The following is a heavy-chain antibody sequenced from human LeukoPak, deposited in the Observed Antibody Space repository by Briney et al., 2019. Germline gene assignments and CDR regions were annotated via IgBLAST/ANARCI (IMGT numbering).Heavy chain of an antibody. V-gene: IGHV4-30-2*01. Sequence: SQTLSLTCTVSGGSISSGGCYWSWIRQPPGKGLEWIGYIYHSGSTYYNPPLKSRVTISVDRSKNQFSLKLSSVTAADTAVYYCARDADYSNPNYYYYMDVWGKGTTVTVSS. D-gene: IGHD4-11*01. CDR3: ARDADYSNPNYYYYMDV. J-gene: IGHJ6*03. CDR2: IYHSGST. CDR1: GGSISSGGCY.